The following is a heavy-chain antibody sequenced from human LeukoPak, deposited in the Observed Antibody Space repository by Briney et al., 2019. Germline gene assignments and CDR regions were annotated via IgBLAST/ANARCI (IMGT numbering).Heavy chain of an antibody. CDR2: INSDGSST. Sequence: PGGSLRLSCAASGFTFSSYWMHWVRQAPGKGLVWVSRINSDGSSTSYADSVKGRFTISRDNAKNTLYLQMNSLRAEDTALYYCARVGYVDEAFDNWGQGVLVTVSS. V-gene: IGHV3-74*01. J-gene: IGHJ4*02. CDR3: ARVGYVDEAFDN. D-gene: IGHD3-16*01. CDR1: GFTFSSYW.